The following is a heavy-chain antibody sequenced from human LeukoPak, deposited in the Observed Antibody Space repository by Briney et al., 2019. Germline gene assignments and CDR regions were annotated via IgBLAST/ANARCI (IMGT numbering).Heavy chain of an antibody. CDR3: ARQPYTVGAYYFDY. D-gene: IGHD1-26*01. Sequence: SETLSLTCSVSGGSISGYDWSWIRQPPGKGLEWIGYIFHSGSTNYNPSLKGRVTMSVDTAKYQFSLKLSSVTAADTAVYYCARQPYTVGAYYFDYWGQGTLVTVSS. CDR1: GGSISGYD. V-gene: IGHV4-59*08. J-gene: IGHJ4*02. CDR2: IFHSGST.